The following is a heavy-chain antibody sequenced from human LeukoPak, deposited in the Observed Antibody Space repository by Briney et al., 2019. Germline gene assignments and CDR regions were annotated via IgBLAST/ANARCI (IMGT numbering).Heavy chain of an antibody. J-gene: IGHJ4*02. CDR3: ARENDGSGPFDY. CDR1: GFTFSTYW. V-gene: IGHV3-7*01. CDR2: IKQDGGEK. D-gene: IGHD3-10*01. Sequence: GGSLRLSCAASGFTFSTYWMNWVRQASGKGLEWVAIIKQDGGEKYYVDSVKGRFTISRDNSKNTLYLQMGSLRAEDMAVYYCARENDGSGPFDYWGQGTLVTVSS.